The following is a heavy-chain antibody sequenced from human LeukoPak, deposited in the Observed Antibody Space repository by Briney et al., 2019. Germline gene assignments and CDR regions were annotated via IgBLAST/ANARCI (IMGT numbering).Heavy chain of an antibody. CDR3: ARSPDSSVGLFDP. V-gene: IGHV4-39*01. D-gene: IGHD6-25*01. CDR2: IYYSGST. Sequence: SETLSLTCTVSGGSISSSSYYWGWIRQPPGKGLEWIGSIYYSGSTYYNPSLKSRVTISVDTSKNQFSLKLSSVTAAGTAVYYCARSPDSSVGLFDPWGQGTLVTVSS. CDR1: GGSISSSSYY. J-gene: IGHJ5*02.